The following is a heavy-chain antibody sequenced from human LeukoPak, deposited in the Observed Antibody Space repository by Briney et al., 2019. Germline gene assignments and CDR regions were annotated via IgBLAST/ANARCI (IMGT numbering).Heavy chain of an antibody. CDR2: ISYDGSNK. D-gene: IGHD2-15*01. Sequence: GGSLRLSCAASGFTFSSYAMHWVRQAPGKGLEWVAVISYDGSNKYYADSVKGRFTISRDNSKNTPYLQMNSLRAEDTAVYYCARVAATGSYYYYYGMDVWGQGTTVTVSS. CDR3: ARVAATGSYYYYYGMDV. CDR1: GFTFSSYA. V-gene: IGHV3-30*04. J-gene: IGHJ6*02.